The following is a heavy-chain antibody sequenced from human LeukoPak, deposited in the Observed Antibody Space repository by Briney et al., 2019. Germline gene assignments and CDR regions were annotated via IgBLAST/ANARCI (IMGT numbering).Heavy chain of an antibody. Sequence: GGSLRLSCAASGFTFSSYGMSWVRQAPGKGLEWVSAISGSGGSTYYADSVKGRFTISRDNSKNTLYLQMNSLRAEDTAVYYCAKDGDPIVRGAPFDYWGQGTLVTVSS. CDR2: ISGSGGST. D-gene: IGHD3-10*01. V-gene: IGHV3-23*01. J-gene: IGHJ4*02. CDR3: AKDGDPIVRGAPFDY. CDR1: GFTFSSYG.